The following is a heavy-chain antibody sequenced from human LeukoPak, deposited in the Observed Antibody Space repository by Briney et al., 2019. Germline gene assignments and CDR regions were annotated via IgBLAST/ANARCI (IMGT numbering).Heavy chain of an antibody. D-gene: IGHD3-10*01. CDR1: GGSISSYY. V-gene: IGHV4-59*12. CDR3: ARDQSLGGSGSSRLHAFDI. Sequence: SSETLSLTCTVSGGSISSYYWSWIRQPPGKGLEWIGSIYYSGSTYYNPSLKSRVTISVDTSKNQFSLKLSSVTAADTAVYYCARDQSLGGSGSSRLHAFDIWGQGTMVTVSS. CDR2: IYYSGST. J-gene: IGHJ3*02.